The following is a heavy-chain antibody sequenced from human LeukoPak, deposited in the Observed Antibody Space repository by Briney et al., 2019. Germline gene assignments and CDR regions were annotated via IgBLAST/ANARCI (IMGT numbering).Heavy chain of an antibody. Sequence: PGGSLRLSCAASGFTFSSYNMNWVRQAPGKGLEWVSYISSSSSTIYYADSVKGRFTISRDNAKNSLYLQMNSLRDEDTAVYFCARDLGHSYGYYFDYWGQGTLVTVSS. D-gene: IGHD5-18*01. CDR2: ISSSSSTI. CDR3: ARDLGHSYGYYFDY. V-gene: IGHV3-48*02. CDR1: GFTFSSYN. J-gene: IGHJ4*02.